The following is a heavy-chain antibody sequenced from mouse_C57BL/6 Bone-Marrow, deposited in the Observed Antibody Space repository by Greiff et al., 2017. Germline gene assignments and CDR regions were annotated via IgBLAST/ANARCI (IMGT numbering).Heavy chain of an antibody. J-gene: IGHJ3*01. D-gene: IGHD2-3*01. Sequence: EVQLQQSGAELVRPGASVKLSCTASGFNIKDDYMHWVKQRPGQGLEWIGYIYIGNGYTEYNEKFKGKATLTSDTSSSTAYMQRSSLTSEDSAIYFCALGYSLFAYWGQGTLVTVSA. CDR1: GFNIKDDY. CDR2: IYIGNGYT. CDR3: ALGYSLFAY. V-gene: IGHV1-58*01.